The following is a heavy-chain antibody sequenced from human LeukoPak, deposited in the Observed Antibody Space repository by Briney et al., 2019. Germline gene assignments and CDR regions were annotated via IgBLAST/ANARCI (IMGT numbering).Heavy chain of an antibody. J-gene: IGHJ4*02. D-gene: IGHD5-12*01. V-gene: IGHV4-31*03. Sequence: SETLSLTCTVSGDSISSGGYYWSWIRQHPGKGLEWIGYIYYSGSTFYNPSLKSRVTISVDMSKNQFSLRLSSVTAADTAVYYCAREPRGGGYSFDYWGQGTLVTVSS. CDR3: AREPRGGGYSFDY. CDR2: IYYSGST. CDR1: GDSISSGGYY.